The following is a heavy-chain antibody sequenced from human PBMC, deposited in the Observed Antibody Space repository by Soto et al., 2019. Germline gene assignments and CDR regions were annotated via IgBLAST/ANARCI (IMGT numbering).Heavy chain of an antibody. CDR1: GYSFTSYW. D-gene: IGHD1-1*01. Sequence: PGESLKISCKGSGYSFTSYWICWVRQMPGKGLEWMGIIYPGDSDTRYSPSFQGQVTISADKSISTAYLQWSSLKASDTAMYYCARTTDYYYYYMDVWGKGTTVTVSS. V-gene: IGHV5-51*01. CDR2: IYPGDSDT. CDR3: ARTTDYYYYYMDV. J-gene: IGHJ6*03.